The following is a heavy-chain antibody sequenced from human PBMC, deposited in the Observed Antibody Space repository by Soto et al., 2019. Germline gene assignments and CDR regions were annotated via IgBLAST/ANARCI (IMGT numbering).Heavy chain of an antibody. CDR1: GYRFSSYW. D-gene: IGHD3-16*01. CDR2: IYPGDSDT. J-gene: IGHJ4*02. V-gene: IGHV5-51*01. Sequence: PGESLKISSKGSGYRFSSYWIGWARQMPRKGLEWMGIIYPGDSDTRYSPSFQGQVTISADKSISTAYLQWSSLKASDIAMYYCARQDGAVSDYWGQGTLVTVSS. CDR3: ARQDGAVSDY.